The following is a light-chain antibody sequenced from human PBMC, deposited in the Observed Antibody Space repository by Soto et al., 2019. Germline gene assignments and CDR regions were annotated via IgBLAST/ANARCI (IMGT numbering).Light chain of an antibody. CDR3: QQSYSTTWT. CDR1: QGISTY. CDR2: AAS. J-gene: IGKJ1*01. V-gene: IGKV1-39*01. Sequence: DIQMTQSPSSLSASVGDRVTITCRASQGISTYLIWYQQKPGKAPKLLIYAASSLQSGVPSRFSGSGSETDFTLTISSLQPEDFATYSCQQSYSTTWTFGQGTKVEIK.